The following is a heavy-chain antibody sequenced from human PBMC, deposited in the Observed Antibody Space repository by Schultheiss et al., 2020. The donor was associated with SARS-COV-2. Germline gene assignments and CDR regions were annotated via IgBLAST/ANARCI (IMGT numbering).Heavy chain of an antibody. V-gene: IGHV3-30*03. Sequence: GGSLRLSCAASGFTFSAYGMHWVRQSPGKGLEWVAVISYDGSNKYYADSVKGRFTISRDNSKNTLYLQMNSLRAEDTAVYYCARGDYDFWSGYYLYYYYGMDVWGQGTTVTVSS. J-gene: IGHJ6*02. CDR3: ARGDYDFWSGYYLYYYYGMDV. CDR2: ISYDGSNK. CDR1: GFTFSAYG. D-gene: IGHD3-3*01.